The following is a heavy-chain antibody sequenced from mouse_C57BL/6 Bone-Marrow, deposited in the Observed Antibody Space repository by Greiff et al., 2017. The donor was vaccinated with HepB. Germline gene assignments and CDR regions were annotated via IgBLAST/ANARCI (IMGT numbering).Heavy chain of an antibody. CDR1: GYTFTSYW. Sequence: QVQLQQSGAELVRPGSSVKLSCKASGYTFTSYWMDWVKQRPGQGLEWIGNIYPSDSETHYNQKFKDKATLTVDKSSSTAYMQLSSLTSEDSAVYYCARCYGSSPFDYWGQGTTLTVSS. CDR3: ARCYGSSPFDY. J-gene: IGHJ2*01. D-gene: IGHD1-1*01. CDR2: IYPSDSET. V-gene: IGHV1-61*01.